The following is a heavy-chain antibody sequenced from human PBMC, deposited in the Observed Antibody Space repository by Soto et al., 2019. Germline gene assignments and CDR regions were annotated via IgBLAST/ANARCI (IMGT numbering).Heavy chain of an antibody. CDR2: IYSAGNT. CDR3: TTSPYYYGTSGEVIDY. J-gene: IGHJ4*02. Sequence: EVQLVESGGALVQPGGSLRLSCAASGITVSSNFMSWVRQAPGKGLEWVSVIYSAGNTYYADSVKGRFTISRDISKNTLDLQLNSLRAEDTAMYYCTTSPYYYGTSGEVIDYWGQGTLVTVSS. CDR1: GITVSSNF. V-gene: IGHV3-66*01. D-gene: IGHD3-10*01.